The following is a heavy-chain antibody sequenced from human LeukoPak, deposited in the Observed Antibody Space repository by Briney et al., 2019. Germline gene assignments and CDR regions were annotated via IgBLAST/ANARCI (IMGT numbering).Heavy chain of an antibody. Sequence: PSETLSLTCAVYGGSFSGYYWSWIRQPPGKGLEWIGEINHSGSTNYNPSLKSRVTISVDMSKNQFSLKLSSVTAADTAVYYCARGVAGTPFDYWGQGTLVTVSS. CDR3: ARGVAGTPFDY. J-gene: IGHJ4*02. CDR1: GGSFSGYY. V-gene: IGHV4-34*01. D-gene: IGHD6-19*01. CDR2: INHSGST.